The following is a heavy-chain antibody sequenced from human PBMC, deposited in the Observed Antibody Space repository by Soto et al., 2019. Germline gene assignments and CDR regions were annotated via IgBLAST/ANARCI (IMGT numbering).Heavy chain of an antibody. CDR1: GGSISSGGSY. D-gene: IGHD3-22*01. Sequence: TLSLTCTVSGGSISSGGSYWSWIHHHPGTGLEWIGHIDCSGTTYYNPSLKSRLTISLDTSKNHFSLNLSSVTAADTAVYYCARDTYDPDSSRYYKYYFEGWGKGNLVTVSA. J-gene: IGHJ4*02. CDR2: IDCSGTT. V-gene: IGHV4-31*03. CDR3: ARDTYDPDSSRYYKYYFEG.